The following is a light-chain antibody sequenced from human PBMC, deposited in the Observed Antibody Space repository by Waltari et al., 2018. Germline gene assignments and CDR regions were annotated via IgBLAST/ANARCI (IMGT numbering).Light chain of an antibody. CDR2: GAS. CDR1: QSVSSN. CDR3: QQYNNWLIT. V-gene: IGKV3-15*01. Sequence: EIVMTQSPATLSVSPGERATLSCRASQSVSSNLAWYQQKPGQAPRLLIFGASSRATGIPGRFRGSGSGTEFTLTISSLQSEDFAVYYCQQYNNWLITFGQGTRLEIK. J-gene: IGKJ5*01.